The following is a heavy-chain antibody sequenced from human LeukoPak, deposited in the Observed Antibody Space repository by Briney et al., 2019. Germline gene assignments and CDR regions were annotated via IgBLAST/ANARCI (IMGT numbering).Heavy chain of an antibody. Sequence: GASVKVSCKTSGYPFTTWEINWVRQAAGQGLEWMGWVHPNSGDTDYAQRFQGRVTMTRDTSTSTAYMELSSLRSEDTAVYYCARAPSGSSPQWLDPWGQGTLVTVSS. V-gene: IGHV1-8*01. D-gene: IGHD1-26*01. CDR3: ARAPSGSSPQWLDP. CDR2: VHPNSGDT. J-gene: IGHJ5*02. CDR1: GYPFTTWE.